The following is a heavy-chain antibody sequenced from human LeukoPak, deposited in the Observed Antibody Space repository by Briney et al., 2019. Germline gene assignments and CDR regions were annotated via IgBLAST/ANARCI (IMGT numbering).Heavy chain of an antibody. Sequence: ASVKVSCKASGFTFTAYWMHWVRQAPGQGLEWMGVINPTADNRVYAQKFQGRVTMTRDTSTSTAYMELRSLRSDDTAVYYCARGTDYGGNSPFDYWGQGTLVTVSS. V-gene: IGHV1-46*01. J-gene: IGHJ4*02. D-gene: IGHD4-23*01. CDR1: GFTFTAYW. CDR3: ARGTDYGGNSPFDY. CDR2: INPTADNR.